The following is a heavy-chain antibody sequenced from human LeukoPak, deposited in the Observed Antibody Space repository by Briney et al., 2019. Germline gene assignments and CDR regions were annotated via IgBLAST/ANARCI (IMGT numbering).Heavy chain of an antibody. V-gene: IGHV3-7*01. CDR2: IKQDGSEK. CDR1: GFTFSSYS. J-gene: IGHJ3*02. CDR3: ARDRGGGDFWSGYHDAFDI. D-gene: IGHD3-3*01. Sequence: GGSLRLSCAASGFTFSSYSMNWVRQAPGRGLEWVANIKQDGSEKNYVDSVKGRFTISRDNAKNSLYLQMNSLRAEDTAVYYCARDRGGGDFWSGYHDAFDIWGQGTMVTVSS.